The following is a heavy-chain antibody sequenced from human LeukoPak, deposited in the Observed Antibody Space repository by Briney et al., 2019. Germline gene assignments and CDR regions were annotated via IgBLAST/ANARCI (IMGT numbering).Heavy chain of an antibody. CDR1: LGSITDNY. CDR3: ARGNSSGWYGGFDY. D-gene: IGHD6-19*01. CDR2: VYYSGGGT. J-gene: IGHJ4*02. V-gene: IGHV4-59*01. Sequence: SETLSLTCTVSLGSITDNYWSWIRQPPGKGPEWIGYVYYSGGGTNYNPSLKSRVTMSVDTSKNHFSLKLGSVTAADTAVYYCARGNSSGWYGGFDYWGQGILVTVSS.